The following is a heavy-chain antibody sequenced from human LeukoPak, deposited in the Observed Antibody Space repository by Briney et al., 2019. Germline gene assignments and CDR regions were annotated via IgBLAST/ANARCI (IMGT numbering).Heavy chain of an antibody. D-gene: IGHD2-2*01. Sequence: SVKVSCKASGGTFSSYAISWVRQAPGQGLEWMGGIIPIFGTANYAQKFQGRVTITADESTSTAYMELSSLRPEDTAVYYCARGDVVVPAAMDYWGQGTLVTVSS. CDR3: ARGDVVVPAAMDY. J-gene: IGHJ4*02. CDR2: IIPIFGTA. V-gene: IGHV1-69*01. CDR1: GGTFSSYA.